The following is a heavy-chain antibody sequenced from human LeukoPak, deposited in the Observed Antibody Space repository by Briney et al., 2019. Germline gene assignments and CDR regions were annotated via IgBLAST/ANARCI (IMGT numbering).Heavy chain of an antibody. CDR3: AKDLVDYYDSSGYGIVDY. D-gene: IGHD3-22*01. V-gene: IGHV3-23*01. CDR2: ISGSGGST. J-gene: IGHJ4*02. CDR1: GFTFNSYA. Sequence: PGGSLRLSCAASGFTFNSYAMSWVRQAPGKGLEWVSAISGSGGSTYYADSVKGRFTISRDNSKNTLYLQMNSLRAEDTAVYYCAKDLVDYYDSSGYGIVDYWGQGTLVTVSS.